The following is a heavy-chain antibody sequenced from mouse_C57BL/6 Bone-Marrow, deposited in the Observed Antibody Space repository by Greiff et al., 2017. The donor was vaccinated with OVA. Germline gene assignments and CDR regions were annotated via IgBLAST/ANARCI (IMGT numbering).Heavy chain of an antibody. D-gene: IGHD1-1*01. J-gene: IGHJ4*01. CDR2: IDPYSGGT. CDR1: GYTFTDYY. V-gene: IGHV1-19*01. CDR3: RRSDYYDRPNNYAMGY. Sequence: EVQLQQSGPVLVKPGASVKMSCKASGYTFTDYYMNWVKQSHGKSLVWIGVIDPYSGGTSYNQKFKGKATLTVDKSSSTAYMELNSLTSEDSADYYCRRSDYYDRPNNYAMGYWGQGTSVTVSS.